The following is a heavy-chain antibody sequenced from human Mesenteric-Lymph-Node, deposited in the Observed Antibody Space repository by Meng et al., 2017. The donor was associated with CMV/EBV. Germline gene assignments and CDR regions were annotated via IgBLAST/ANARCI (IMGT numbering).Heavy chain of an antibody. V-gene: IGHV1-69*06. CDR2: IIPFTGAV. J-gene: IGHJ6*02. Sequence: SGVTVNSFSIGWVRQTPRQGFEWLGEIIPFTGAVKTAQKFQGRVAISVDKSTSTVYMELSSLTSEDTAVYYCGRVLVFYYGMDVWGQGTMVTVSS. CDR3: GRVLVFYYGMDV. D-gene: IGHD3-10*01. CDR1: GVTVNSFS.